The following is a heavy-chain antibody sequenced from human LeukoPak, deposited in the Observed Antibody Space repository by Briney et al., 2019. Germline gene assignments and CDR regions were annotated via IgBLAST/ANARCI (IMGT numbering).Heavy chain of an antibody. V-gene: IGHV3-48*02. J-gene: IGHJ4*02. Sequence: GGSLRLSCEASGFPFGSYVVSWVRQAPGKGLEWIAYINHNAEMIFYPDFVKGRFSISRDNAKNSLYLQMNALRYEDTAIYYCARDHDWAFDLWGQGTLVTVSS. D-gene: IGHD3-9*01. CDR3: ARDHDWAFDL. CDR1: GFPFGSYV. CDR2: INHNAEMI.